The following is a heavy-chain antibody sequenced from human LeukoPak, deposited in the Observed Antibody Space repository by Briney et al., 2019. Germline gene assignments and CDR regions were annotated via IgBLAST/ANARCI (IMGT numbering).Heavy chain of an antibody. CDR2: ISGSGGST. V-gene: IGHV3-23*01. CDR3: AKDGITMIVVVIPHFDY. CDR1: GFTFSSYG. J-gene: IGHJ4*02. D-gene: IGHD3-22*01. Sequence: GGSLRLSCAASGFTFSSYGMSWVRQAPGKGLEWVAAISGSGGSTYYADSVKGRFTISRDNSKNTLYLQMNSLRAEDRAVYHCAKDGITMIVVVIPHFDYWGQGTLVTVSS.